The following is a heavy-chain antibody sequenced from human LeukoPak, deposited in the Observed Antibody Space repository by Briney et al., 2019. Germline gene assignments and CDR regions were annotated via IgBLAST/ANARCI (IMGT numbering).Heavy chain of an antibody. CDR2: ISSSSSYI. D-gene: IGHD6-13*01. J-gene: IGHJ4*02. CDR3: ARDSSSWYLGIDY. CDR1: GFTFSSYS. Sequence: GSLRLSCAASGFTFSSYSMNWVRQAPGKGLEWVSSISSSSSYIYYADSVKGRFTISRDNAKNSLYLQMNSLRAEDTAVYYCARDSSSWYLGIDYWGQGTLVTVSS. V-gene: IGHV3-21*01.